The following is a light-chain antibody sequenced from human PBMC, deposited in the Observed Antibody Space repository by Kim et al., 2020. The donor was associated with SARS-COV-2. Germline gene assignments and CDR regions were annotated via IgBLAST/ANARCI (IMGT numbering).Light chain of an antibody. CDR1: QDINTW. Sequence: ESVGDRVTITCRASQDINTWLGWYQQKPGKAPKLLIYGASNLQSGVPSRFSGSGSGTDFTLTISRLQPGDCATYYCQQANSFPPWTFGQGTKLEI. V-gene: IGKV1-12*01. CDR3: QQANSFPPWT. J-gene: IGKJ1*01. CDR2: GAS.